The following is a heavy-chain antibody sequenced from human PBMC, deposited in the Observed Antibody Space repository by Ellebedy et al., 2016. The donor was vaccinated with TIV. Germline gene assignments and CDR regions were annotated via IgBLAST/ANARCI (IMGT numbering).Heavy chain of an antibody. V-gene: IGHV3-30-3*01. CDR1: GFTFSSYA. CDR2: ISYDGSNK. J-gene: IGHJ6*02. CDR3: ARALPSAPYYYYYYGMDV. Sequence: GGSLRLSCAASGFTFSSYAMHWVRQAPGKGLEWVAVISYDGSNKYYADSVKGRFTISRDNSKNTLYLQMNSLRAKDTAVYYCARALPSAPYYYYYYGMDVWGQGTTVTVSS.